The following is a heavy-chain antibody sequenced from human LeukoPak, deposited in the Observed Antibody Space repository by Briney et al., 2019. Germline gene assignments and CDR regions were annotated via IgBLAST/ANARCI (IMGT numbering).Heavy chain of an antibody. V-gene: IGHV4-59*01. CDR1: GGSISSYY. CDR2: IYYSGST. D-gene: IGHD2-15*01. CDR3: ARDTGYDEALDY. J-gene: IGHJ4*02. Sequence: SETLSLTCTVSGGSISSYYWSWIRQPPGKGLEWIGYIYYSGSTNYNPSLKSRVTISVDTSKDQFSLKLSSVTAADTAVYYCARDTGYDEALDYWGQGTLVTVSS.